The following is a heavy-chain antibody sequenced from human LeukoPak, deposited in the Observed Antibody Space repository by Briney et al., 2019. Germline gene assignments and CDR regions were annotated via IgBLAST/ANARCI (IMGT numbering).Heavy chain of an antibody. CDR2: ISSSSSYI. J-gene: IGHJ6*02. CDR1: GFTFSSYS. Sequence: GGSLRLSCAASGFTFSSYSMKWVRPALGKGREWVSSISSSSSYIYYADSVKGRFTISRDNAKNSLYLQMNSLTAEDTAVYYCARVSEEDDFWSGYYYYYYDGMDVWGQGTTVTVSS. V-gene: IGHV3-21*01. D-gene: IGHD3-3*01. CDR3: ARVSEEDDFWSGYYYYYYDGMDV.